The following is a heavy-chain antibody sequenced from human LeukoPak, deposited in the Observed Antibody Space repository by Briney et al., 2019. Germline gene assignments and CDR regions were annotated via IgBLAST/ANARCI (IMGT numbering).Heavy chain of an antibody. Sequence: GRSLRLSCAASGFSFDTHGMHWVRQAPGKGLEWVAVIWYDGSKKYYDDSVKGRLTISRDNSKKSLFLQMNSLRAEDTALYYCARDVFADSSGGSFDFWGQGTLVTVSS. CDR3: ARDVFADSSGGSFDF. V-gene: IGHV3-33*01. CDR2: IWYDGSKK. D-gene: IGHD3-16*01. J-gene: IGHJ4*02. CDR1: GFSFDTHG.